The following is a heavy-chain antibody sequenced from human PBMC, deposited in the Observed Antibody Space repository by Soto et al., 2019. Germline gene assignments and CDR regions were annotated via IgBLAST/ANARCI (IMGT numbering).Heavy chain of an antibody. D-gene: IGHD6-19*01. CDR3: ARVAVPGTLAF. CDR2: INPSGGST. V-gene: IGHV1-46*01. Sequence: GASVKVSCKASGYTFTSYDMHWVRQAPGQGLEWMGLINPSGGSTSYAQKFQGRVTMTRDTSTSSVYMELSSLRSEDTAVYYCARVAVPGTLAFRGQRTLVTVSS. J-gene: IGHJ4*02. CDR1: GYTFTSYD.